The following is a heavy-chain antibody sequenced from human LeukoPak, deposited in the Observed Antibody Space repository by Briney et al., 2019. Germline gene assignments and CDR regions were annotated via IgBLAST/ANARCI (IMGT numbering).Heavy chain of an antibody. CDR1: GGSMSSSNW. D-gene: IGHD5-24*01. CDR3: ARAPGGWLQFPWRNAFDI. V-gene: IGHV4-4*02. J-gene: IGHJ3*02. CDR2: IYHSGST. Sequence: PSETLSLTCAVSGGSMSSSNWWSWVRQPPGKGLEWIGEIYHSGSTNYNPSLKSRVTISVDKSKNQFSLKLSSVTAADTAVYYCARAPGGWLQFPWRNAFDIWGQGQWSPSLQ.